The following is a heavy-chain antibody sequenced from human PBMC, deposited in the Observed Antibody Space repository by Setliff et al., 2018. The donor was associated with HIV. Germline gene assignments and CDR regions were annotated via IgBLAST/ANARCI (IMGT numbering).Heavy chain of an antibody. V-gene: IGHV4-4*07. CDR2: IYDSGST. Sequence: PSETLSLTCTVSGGSISNYYWSWIRQPAGKGLQWIGRIYDSGSTKYNPSLKSRVTIAGDTSKNQFSVRLTSVTAADTAVYFCARDVARFDYDTGGYYVSHFDYWGQGIQVTVSS. D-gene: IGHD3-22*01. J-gene: IGHJ4*02. CDR1: GGSISNYY. CDR3: ARDVARFDYDTGGYYVSHFDY.